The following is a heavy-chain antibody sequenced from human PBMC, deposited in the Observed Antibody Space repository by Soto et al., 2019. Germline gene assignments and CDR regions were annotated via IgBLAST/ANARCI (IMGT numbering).Heavy chain of an antibody. J-gene: IGHJ4*01. V-gene: IGHV3-30-3*01. Sequence: PEGSRRLSCAASGFTFSTYAMHWVRQAPGKGLEWVAVILYHDSNKHDADDVNARFNISRDKYKHPLYLQTNSPSAHDNAVCYCASPRALDIVPPPDNWGHGTLVTFSS. CDR1: GFTFSTYA. CDR2: ILYHDSNK. D-gene: IGHD2-8*01. CDR3: ASPRALDIVPPPDN.